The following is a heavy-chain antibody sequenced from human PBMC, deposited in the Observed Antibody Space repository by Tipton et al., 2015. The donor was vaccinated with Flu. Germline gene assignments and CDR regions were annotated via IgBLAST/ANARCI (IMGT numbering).Heavy chain of an antibody. V-gene: IGHV4-34*01. CDR2: INHSGST. CDR1: GGSFSGYY. Sequence: TLSLTCAVYGGSFSGYYWSWIRQPPGKGLEWIGEINHSGSTNYNPSLKSRVTISVDTSKNQFSLKLSSVTAADTAVYYCASSTMAALFDYWGQGTLVTVSS. D-gene: IGHD3-10*01. J-gene: IGHJ4*02. CDR3: ASSTMAALFDY.